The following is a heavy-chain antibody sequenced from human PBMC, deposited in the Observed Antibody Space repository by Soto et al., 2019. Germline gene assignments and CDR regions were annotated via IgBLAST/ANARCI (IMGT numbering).Heavy chain of an antibody. CDR3: GGDKGEYAY. V-gene: IGHV1-69*06. CDR2: IIPIFGTA. J-gene: IGHJ4*02. Sequence: QVQLVQSGAEVKKPGSSVKVSCKASGGTFSSYAISWVRQAPGQGLEWMGGIIPIFGTANYAQKFQGRVMITGEKPTNQPKRERGGLRWGDRAVFFCGGDKGEYAYGGQEPLAT. CDR1: GGTFSSYA. D-gene: IGHD3-16*01.